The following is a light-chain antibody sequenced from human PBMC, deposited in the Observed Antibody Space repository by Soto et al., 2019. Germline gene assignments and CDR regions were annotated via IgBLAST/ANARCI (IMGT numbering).Light chain of an antibody. CDR2: DAS. J-gene: IGKJ1*01. Sequence: ECVLPQSQVTLSFAPGERATLSCRASQSVRTYLAWYQVKPGQAPRLLIYDASNRATGIPARFSGSGSGTDFTLTISSLEPEDFAVYYCQQRSNWPPTFGQGTKVDI. CDR1: QSVRTY. CDR3: QQRSNWPPT. V-gene: IGKV3-11*01.